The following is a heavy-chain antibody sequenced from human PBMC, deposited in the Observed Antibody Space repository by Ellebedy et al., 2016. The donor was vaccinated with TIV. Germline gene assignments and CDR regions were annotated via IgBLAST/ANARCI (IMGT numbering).Heavy chain of an antibody. J-gene: IGHJ4*02. CDR2: ISSNGGST. CDR1: GFTFSSYA. CDR3: AREGNPFDY. D-gene: IGHD3-10*01. Sequence: GESLKISCAASGFTFSSYAMHWVRQAPGKGLEYVSAISSNGGSTYYANSVKGRFTISRDNSKNTLYLQMGSLRAEDTAVYYCAREGNPFDYWGQGTLVTVSS. V-gene: IGHV3-64*01.